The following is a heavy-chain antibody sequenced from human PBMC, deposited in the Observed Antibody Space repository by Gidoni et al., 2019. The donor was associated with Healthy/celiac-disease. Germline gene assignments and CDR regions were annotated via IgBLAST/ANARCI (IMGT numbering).Heavy chain of an antibody. Sequence: EVHLLESGGGLVQPGGSLRLSCAASGFTFSNYAMRWGRQAPGKGLGWVSTISDSGGATYHADSVKGRFTISRDNSKNTLYLQMNSLRAEDTAVYYCAKRDTLTMIVVVITTSFDYWGQGTLVTVSS. J-gene: IGHJ4*02. D-gene: IGHD3-22*01. CDR1: GFTFSNYA. CDR3: AKRDTLTMIVVVITTSFDY. CDR2: ISDSGGAT. V-gene: IGHV3-23*01.